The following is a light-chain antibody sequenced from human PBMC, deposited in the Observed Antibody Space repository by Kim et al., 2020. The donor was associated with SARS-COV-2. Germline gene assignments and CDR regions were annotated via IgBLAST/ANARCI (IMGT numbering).Light chain of an antibody. Sequence: DIQMTQSPSSLSASVGDRVTITCRASQSISFHLNWYQQKSGKAPKLLIYAASSLQTGVPSTFSGSGSGTGFTLPISSLQPEDFATYYCQQSYSTPYSFGQGTKLEI. V-gene: IGKV1-39*01. J-gene: IGKJ2*03. CDR3: QQSYSTPYS. CDR1: QSISFH. CDR2: AAS.